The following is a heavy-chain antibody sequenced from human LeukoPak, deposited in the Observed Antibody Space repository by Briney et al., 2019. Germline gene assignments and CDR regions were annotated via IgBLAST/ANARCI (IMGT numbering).Heavy chain of an antibody. CDR2: INPNSGGT. CDR3: ARIWFGELPDY. CDR1: GYTFTSYD. J-gene: IGHJ4*02. D-gene: IGHD3-10*01. Sequence: ASVKVSCKASGYTFTSYDINWVRQAPGQGLEWMGWINPNSGGTNYAQKFQGRVTMTRDTSISTAYMELSRLRSDDTAVYYCARIWFGELPDYWGQGTLVTVSS. V-gene: IGHV1-2*02.